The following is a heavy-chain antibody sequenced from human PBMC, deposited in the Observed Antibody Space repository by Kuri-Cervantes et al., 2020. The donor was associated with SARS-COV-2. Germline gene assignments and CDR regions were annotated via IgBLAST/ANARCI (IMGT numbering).Heavy chain of an antibody. CDR3: ARGGVPAAILNWFDP. J-gene: IGHJ5*02. D-gene: IGHD2-2*02. CDR1: GFTFSRYS. V-gene: IGHV3-21*01. CDR2: ISSSSSYI. Sequence: GESLKISCAASGFTFSRYSMNWVRQAPGKGLERVSSISSSSSYIYYADSVKGRFTISRDNAKNSLYLQMNSLRAEDTAVYYCARGGVPAAILNWFDPWGQGTLVTVSS.